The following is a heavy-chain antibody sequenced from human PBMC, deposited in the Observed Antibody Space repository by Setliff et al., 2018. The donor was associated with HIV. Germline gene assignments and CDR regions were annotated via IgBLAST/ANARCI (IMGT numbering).Heavy chain of an antibody. CDR3: ATSFGSGVAPFDN. Sequence: SVKVSCKASEDTFNSYTIHWVRQTPGQGLEWMGRTIPVLSMSNFARKFQGRGSIFADKSTSTAYLGLNGLTSEDTAIYYCATSFGSGVAPFDNWGQGTLVTVSS. CDR2: TIPVLSMS. J-gene: IGHJ4*02. D-gene: IGHD3-10*01. V-gene: IGHV1-69*02. CDR1: EDTFNSYT.